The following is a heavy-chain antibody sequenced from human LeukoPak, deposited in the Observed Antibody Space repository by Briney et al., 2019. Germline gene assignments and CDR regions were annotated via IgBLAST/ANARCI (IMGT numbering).Heavy chain of an antibody. V-gene: IGHV4-34*01. CDR1: GGSFSGYY. D-gene: IGHD3-10*01. CDR2: INHSGST. CDR3: ARGPYYYGSGSYSFEFDY. J-gene: IGHJ4*02. Sequence: SETLSLTCAVYGGSFSGYYWSWTRQPPGKGLEWIGEINHSGSTNYNPSLKSRVTISVDTSKNQFSLKLSSVTAADTAVYYCARGPYYYGSGSYSFEFDYWGQGTLVTVSS.